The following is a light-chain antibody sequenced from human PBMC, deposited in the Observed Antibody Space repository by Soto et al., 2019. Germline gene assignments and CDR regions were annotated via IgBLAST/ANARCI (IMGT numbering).Light chain of an antibody. CDR3: QSYDSSLSVV. CDR1: SSNIGAGYD. V-gene: IGLV1-40*01. J-gene: IGLJ2*01. Sequence: QSVLTHPPSVYGAPVQRVTISCTGSSSNIGAGYDVHWYQQLPGTAPKLLIYGNSNRPSGVPDRFSGSKSGTSASLAITGLQAEDEADYYCQSYDSSLSVVFGGGTKVTVL. CDR2: GNS.